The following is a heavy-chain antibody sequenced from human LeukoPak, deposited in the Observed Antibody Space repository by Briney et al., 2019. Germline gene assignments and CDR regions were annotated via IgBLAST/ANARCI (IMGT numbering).Heavy chain of an antibody. V-gene: IGHV3-43D*04. J-gene: IGHJ4*02. CDR2: ISWDGGST. CDR3: AEGSGYDFWSGYQN. CDR1: GSTFDDYA. D-gene: IGHD3-3*01. Sequence: GGSLRLSCAASGSTFDDYAMHWVRQAPGKGLEWVSLISWDGGSTYYADSVKGRFTISRDNSKNSLYLQMNSLRAEDTALYYCAEGSGYDFWSGYQNWGQGTLVTVSS.